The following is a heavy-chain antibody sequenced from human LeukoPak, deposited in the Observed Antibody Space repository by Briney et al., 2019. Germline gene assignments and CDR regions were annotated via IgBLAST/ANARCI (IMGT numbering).Heavy chain of an antibody. CDR1: GYTFKSYG. V-gene: IGHV1-18*01. D-gene: IGHD3-16*01. CDR2: ISAYNGNT. CDR3: ARDYRRDLPTLGY. J-gene: IGHJ4*02. Sequence: ASVKVSCKASGYTFKSYGISWVRQAPGQGLEWMGWISAYNGNTNYAQKLQGRVTMTTDTSTSTAYMELSRLRSDDTAVYYCARDYRRDLPTLGYWGQGTLVTVSS.